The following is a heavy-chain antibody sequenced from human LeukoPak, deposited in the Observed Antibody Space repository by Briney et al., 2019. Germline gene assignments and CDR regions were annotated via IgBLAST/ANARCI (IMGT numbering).Heavy chain of an antibody. CDR1: GGSFSGYY. J-gene: IGHJ6*03. Sequence: MTSETLSLTCAVYGGSFSGYYWSWIRQPPGKGLEWIGEINHSGSTNYNPSLKSRVTISVDTSENQFSLRLSSVTAADTAVYYCARGRRYGNYYYYMDVWGKGTTVTVSS. D-gene: IGHD1-1*01. V-gene: IGHV4-34*01. CDR2: INHSGST. CDR3: ARGRRYGNYYYYMDV.